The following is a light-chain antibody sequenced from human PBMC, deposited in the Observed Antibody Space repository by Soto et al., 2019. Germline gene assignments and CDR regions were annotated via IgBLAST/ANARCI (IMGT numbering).Light chain of an antibody. CDR3: QQFDSVPCT. Sequence: IQMTQSPSSLSASVGDRITITCQASQAIKNYVIWYQHKPGKAPKLLIYDAASLGTGVSSRFSGSGSGTHFTLAISSLQPEDIATYYCQQFDSVPCTFGQGTKLEIK. V-gene: IGKV1-33*01. CDR2: DAA. CDR1: QAIKNY. J-gene: IGKJ2*02.